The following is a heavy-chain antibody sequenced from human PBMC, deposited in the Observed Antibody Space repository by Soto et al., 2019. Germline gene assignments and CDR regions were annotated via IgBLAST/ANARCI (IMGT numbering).Heavy chain of an antibody. J-gene: IGHJ5*02. CDR2: MNPNSANT. Sequence: ASVKVPCKASGYTFTNYDISWVRQATGQGLEWMGWMNPNSANTGYAQKFQGRVSMTRDTSINTAYMELSSLRSEDTAIYYCARMATSGTLNWFDPWGQGTLVTVSS. CDR3: ARMATSGTLNWFDP. CDR1: GYTFTNYD. V-gene: IGHV1-8*01. D-gene: IGHD1-26*01.